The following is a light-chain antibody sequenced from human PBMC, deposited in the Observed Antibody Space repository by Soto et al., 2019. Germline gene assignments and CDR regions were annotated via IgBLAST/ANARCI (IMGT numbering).Light chain of an antibody. Sequence: QSVLTQPPSASGTPGQRVTISCSGSSSNIGVNTVNWYQQLPGTAPKLLIYSHNQRPSGVPDRFSGSKSGTSASLAISGLQSEDEADYYCAAWDDSLNGVVFGGGTQLTVL. J-gene: IGLJ2*01. CDR1: SSNIGVNT. V-gene: IGLV1-44*01. CDR3: AAWDDSLNGVV. CDR2: SHN.